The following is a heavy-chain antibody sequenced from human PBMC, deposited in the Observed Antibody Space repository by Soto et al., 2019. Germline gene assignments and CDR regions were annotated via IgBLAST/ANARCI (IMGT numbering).Heavy chain of an antibody. V-gene: IGHV3-30*18. D-gene: IGHD3-3*01. CDR1: GFTFSSYG. Sequence: GGSLRLSCAASGFTFSSYGMHWVRQAPGKGLEWVAVISYDGSDKYYADSVKGRFTISRDNSKNTLYLQMNSLRGEDTAVYYCAKGAKSREWLYVDYWGQGTLVTVSS. J-gene: IGHJ4*02. CDR3: AKGAKSREWLYVDY. CDR2: ISYDGSDK.